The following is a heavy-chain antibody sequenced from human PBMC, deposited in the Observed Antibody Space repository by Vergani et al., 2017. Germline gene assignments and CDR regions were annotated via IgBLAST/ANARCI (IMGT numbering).Heavy chain of an antibody. V-gene: IGHV3-21*01. D-gene: IGHD4-11*01. J-gene: IGHJ3*02. CDR2: ISSSSSYI. Sequence: EVQLVESGGGLVKPGGSLRLSCAASGFTFSSYSMNWVRQAPGKGLEWVSSISSSSSYIYYADSVKGRFTISRDNAKNSLYLQMNSLRAEDTAVYYCARLYSNYDAFDIWGQGTMVTVSS. CDR1: GFTFSSYS. CDR3: ARLYSNYDAFDI.